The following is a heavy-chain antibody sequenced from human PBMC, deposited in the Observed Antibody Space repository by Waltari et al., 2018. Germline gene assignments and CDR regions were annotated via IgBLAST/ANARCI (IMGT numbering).Heavy chain of an antibody. CDR3: ARESQLASFDY. V-gene: IGHV3-53*01. CDR1: GFTVSSNY. Sequence: EVQLVESGGGLIQPGGSLRLSCAASGFTVSSNYMSWVRQAPGKGLEWVSVNYSGGSTYYADSVKGRFTISRDNSKNMLYLQMNSLRAEDTAVYYCARESQLASFDYWGQGTLVTVSS. CDR2: NYSGGST. D-gene: IGHD6-13*01. J-gene: IGHJ4*02.